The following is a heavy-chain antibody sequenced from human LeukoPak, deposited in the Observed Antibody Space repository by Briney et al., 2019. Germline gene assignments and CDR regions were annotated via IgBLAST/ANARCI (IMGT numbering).Heavy chain of an antibody. CDR1: GFTFTSHA. J-gene: IGHJ4*02. Sequence: GGSLRLSCAAPGFTFTSHAMSWVRQAPGKGLEWVSIISGSGDSTYYADSVKGRFTISRDNSKNTLYLQMNSLRADDTAVYYCAKESGYDVDFDYWGQGTLVTVSS. CDR3: AKESGYDVDFDY. D-gene: IGHD5-12*01. CDR2: ISGSGDST. V-gene: IGHV3-23*01.